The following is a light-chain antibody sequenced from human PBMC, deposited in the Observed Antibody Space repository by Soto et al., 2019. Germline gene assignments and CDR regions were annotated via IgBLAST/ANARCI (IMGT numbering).Light chain of an antibody. V-gene: IGKV3-20*01. J-gene: IGKJ5*01. CDR2: GAS. CDR3: QQYGSSPIT. CDR1: QSVSSSX. Sequence: EIVLTQSPGTLSLSPGERATLSCRASQSVSSSXLAWYQQTPGQAPRLLIYGASSRATGIPDRFSGSGSGTDFXXXISRLEXXDFAVYYCQQYGSSPITFGQGTRLEIK.